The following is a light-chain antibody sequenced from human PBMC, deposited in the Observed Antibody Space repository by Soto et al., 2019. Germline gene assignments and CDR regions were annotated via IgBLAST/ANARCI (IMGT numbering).Light chain of an antibody. CDR2: AAS. CDR3: MQALQTPWT. Sequence: DIQMTQSPSSLSASVGDRVTITCRASQSISSYLNWYQQKPGKAPKLLIYAASSLQSGVPSRFSGSGSGTDFTLKISRVEAEDVGVYYCMQALQTPWTFGQGTKV. J-gene: IGKJ1*01. V-gene: IGKV1-39*01. CDR1: QSISSY.